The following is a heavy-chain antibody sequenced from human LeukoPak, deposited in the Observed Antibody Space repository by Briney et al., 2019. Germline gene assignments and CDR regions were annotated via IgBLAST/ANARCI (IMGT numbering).Heavy chain of an antibody. J-gene: IGHJ4*02. Sequence: AASVKVSCKASGGTFSSYAISWVRQAPGQGLEWMGAIIPIFGTANYAQKFQGRVTITADESTSTAYMELSSLRSEDTAVYYCARTGAADSYGPPYYFDYWGQGTLVTVSS. D-gene: IGHD5-18*01. CDR1: GGTFSSYA. CDR3: ARTGAADSYGPPYYFDY. V-gene: IGHV1-69*13. CDR2: IIPIFGTA.